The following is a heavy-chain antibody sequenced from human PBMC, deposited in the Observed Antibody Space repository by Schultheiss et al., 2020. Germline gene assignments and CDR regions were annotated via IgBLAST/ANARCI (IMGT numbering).Heavy chain of an antibody. D-gene: IGHD3-3*02. Sequence: ETLSLTCAASGFTFSSYDMSWVRQAPGKGLEWVSGITSGSNIKTYYVDSVQGRFTVSRDNSKSTLYLQMNSLRSDDTAVYYCAKHLIRTHDYWGQGTLVTVSS. CDR2: ITSGSNIKT. V-gene: IGHV3-23*01. J-gene: IGHJ4*02. CDR3: AKHLIRTHDY. CDR1: GFTFSSYD.